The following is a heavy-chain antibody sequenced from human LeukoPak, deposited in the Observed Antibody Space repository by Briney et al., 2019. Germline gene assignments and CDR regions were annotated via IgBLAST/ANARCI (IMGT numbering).Heavy chain of an antibody. J-gene: IGHJ6*02. Sequence: SETLSLTCTVSGGSISSYYWSWIRQPPGKGLEWIGYIYYSGSTNYNPSLKSRVTISVDTSKNQFSLKLSSVTAADTAVYYCASSSYYDFWSASRGYYYYGMDVWGQGTTVTVFS. V-gene: IGHV4-59*01. CDR3: ASSSYYDFWSASRGYYYYGMDV. CDR2: IYYSGST. CDR1: GGSISSYY. D-gene: IGHD3-3*01.